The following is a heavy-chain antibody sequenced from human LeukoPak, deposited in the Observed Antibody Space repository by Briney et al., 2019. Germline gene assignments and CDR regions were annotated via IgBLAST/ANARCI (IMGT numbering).Heavy chain of an antibody. CDR3: ARTHCSGGSCYSIDY. Sequence: PSETLSLTCNVSGVSIGSYFWSWIRQPPGKGLEWIGYMYYSGSPNYNPSLSSRVTISGDTSKNQFSLRLSSVTAADTAIYYCARTHCSGGSCYSIDYWGQGTLVTVSS. V-gene: IGHV4-59*01. J-gene: IGHJ4*02. CDR1: GVSIGSYF. D-gene: IGHD2-15*01. CDR2: MYYSGSP.